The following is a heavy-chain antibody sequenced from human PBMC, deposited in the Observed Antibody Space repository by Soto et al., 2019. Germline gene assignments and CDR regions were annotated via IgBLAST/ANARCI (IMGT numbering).Heavy chain of an antibody. CDR1: GFTFSNYA. J-gene: IGHJ4*02. Sequence: EVQLLESGGGLVQPGGSLRLSCAASGFTFSNYAMNWVRQAPGKGLEWVSVISGSGGSTYYEDSVKGRFTISIDNSKNTMYLQMTSLRAEDTAVYYCARCSSGWYFDYWGQGTLVTVSS. CDR3: ARCSSGWYFDY. V-gene: IGHV3-23*01. D-gene: IGHD6-19*01. CDR2: ISGSGGST.